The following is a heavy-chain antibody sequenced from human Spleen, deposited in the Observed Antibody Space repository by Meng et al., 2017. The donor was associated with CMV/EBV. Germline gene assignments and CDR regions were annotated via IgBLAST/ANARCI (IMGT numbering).Heavy chain of an antibody. D-gene: IGHD3-16*01. CDR1: GFTVSTYG. V-gene: IGHV3-30*18. Sequence: SGFTVSTYGLHWVRQAPGKGLEWVAAISHAGGEKYYADSVKGRFTISRDNSKNTLYLEVDSLRLEDTAVYYCAKRRSVYAALVPIDYWGQGTLVTVSS. CDR2: ISHAGGEK. J-gene: IGHJ4*02. CDR3: AKRRSVYAALVPIDY.